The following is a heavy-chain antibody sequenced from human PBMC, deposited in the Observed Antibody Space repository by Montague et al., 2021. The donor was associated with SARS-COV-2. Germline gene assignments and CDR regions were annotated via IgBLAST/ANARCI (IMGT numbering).Heavy chain of an antibody. CDR3: TREGYQVRWSDYYYYGMDV. Sequence: SETLSLTCAVYGGSFSGYYWSWIRQPPGKGLEWIGEINHSGSTNYNPSLKSRVTISVDTSKNQFSLKLSSVTAAGTAVYYCTREGYQVRWSDYYYYGMDVWGQGTPVTASS. CDR1: GGSFSGYY. CDR2: INHSGST. D-gene: IGHD2-2*01. J-gene: IGHJ6*02. V-gene: IGHV4-34*01.